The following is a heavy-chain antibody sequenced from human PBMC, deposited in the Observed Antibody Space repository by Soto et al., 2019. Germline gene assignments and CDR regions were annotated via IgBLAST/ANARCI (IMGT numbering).Heavy chain of an antibody. Sequence: SETLSLTCAVYGGSFSGYYWSWIRQPPGKGLEWIGEINHSGGTNYNPSLKSRVTISVDTSKNQFSLKLSSVTAADTAVYYCARALFDPWGQGTLVTVSS. CDR1: GGSFSGYY. CDR2: INHSGGT. J-gene: IGHJ5*02. V-gene: IGHV4-34*01. CDR3: ARALFDP.